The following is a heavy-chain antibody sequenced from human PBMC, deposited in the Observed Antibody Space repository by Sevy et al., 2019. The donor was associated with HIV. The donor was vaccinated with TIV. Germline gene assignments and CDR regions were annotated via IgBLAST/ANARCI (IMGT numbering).Heavy chain of an antibody. CDR2: ISFGCGKI. Sequence: GGSLRLSCAASGFDFSIYSMSWVRQAPGKGLEWVSTISFGCGKINYAYSVKGRFTISRDNSKSSVYLKMNNMRVEDTAVYYCAREGCTKPHDYRGQGTLVTVSS. CDR3: AREGCTKPHDY. J-gene: IGHJ4*02. V-gene: IGHV3-23*01. CDR1: GFDFSIYS. D-gene: IGHD2-8*01.